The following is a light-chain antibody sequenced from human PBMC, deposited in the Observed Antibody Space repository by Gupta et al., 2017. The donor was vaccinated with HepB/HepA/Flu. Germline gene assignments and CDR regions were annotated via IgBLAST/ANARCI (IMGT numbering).Light chain of an antibody. CDR2: GAP. Sequence: DIQMTPSPSSLSASVGDRVTITCRASQSIATYLNWYQHKAGRAPKLLIFGAPNLQSGVPSRFSGSASGTDFTLTISGLQPEDFATYYGQQSSRTQPPTCGGGTKVEV. J-gene: IGKJ4*01. V-gene: IGKV1-39*01. CDR3: QQSSRTQPPT. CDR1: QSIATY.